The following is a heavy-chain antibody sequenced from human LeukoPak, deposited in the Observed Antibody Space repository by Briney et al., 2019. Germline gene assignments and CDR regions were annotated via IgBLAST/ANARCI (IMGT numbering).Heavy chain of an antibody. J-gene: IGHJ3*02. Sequence: GGSLRLSCAASGFTFSSYAMSWVRQAPGKGLEWVSAISGSGGSTYYADSVKGRFTISRDNSKNTLYLQMNSLRAEDTAVYYCAKNLGVLRYFDWLLIPAIDAFDICGQGTMVTVAS. V-gene: IGHV3-23*01. CDR2: ISGSGGST. CDR1: GFTFSSYA. CDR3: AKNLGVLRYFDWLLIPAIDAFDI. D-gene: IGHD3-9*01.